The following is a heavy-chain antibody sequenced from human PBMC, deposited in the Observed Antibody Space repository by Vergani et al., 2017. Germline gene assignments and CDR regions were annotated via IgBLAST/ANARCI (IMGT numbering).Heavy chain of an antibody. CDR3: ARESCSSTSCPFDY. J-gene: IGHJ4*02. Sequence: QVQLQESGPGLVKPSQTLSLTCTVSGGSISSGGYYWSWIRQHPGKGLEWIGYIYYSGSTYYNPSFKSRVTISVDTSKNQFSLKLSSVTAADTAVYYCARESCSSTSCPFDYWGQGTLVTVSS. CDR2: IYYSGST. V-gene: IGHV4-31*03. D-gene: IGHD2-2*01. CDR1: GGSISSGGYY.